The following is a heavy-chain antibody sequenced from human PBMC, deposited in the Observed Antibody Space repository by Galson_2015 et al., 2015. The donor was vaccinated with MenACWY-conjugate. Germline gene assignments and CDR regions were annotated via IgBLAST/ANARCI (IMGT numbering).Heavy chain of an antibody. V-gene: IGHV3-64D*06. CDR1: GFTFSTYA. CDR2: ISGNGGTI. J-gene: IGHJ4*02. CDR3: VKSPRVIISSFES. Sequence: SLRLSCAGSGFTFSTYAMHWVRQAPGKGPEYVSVISGNGGTIFHADSVKGRFTISRDNSKNTLYLQMSNVTTEDTAVYFCVKSPRVIISSFESWGQGTLVTVSS. D-gene: IGHD2-21*01.